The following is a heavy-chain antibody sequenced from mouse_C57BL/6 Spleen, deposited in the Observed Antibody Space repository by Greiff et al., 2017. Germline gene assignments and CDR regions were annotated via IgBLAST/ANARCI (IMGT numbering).Heavy chain of an antibody. Sequence: VKLQESGPELVKPGASVKISCKASGYAFSSSWMNWVKQRPGKGLEWIGRIYPGDGDTNYNGKFKGKATLTADKSSSTAYMQLSSLTSEDSAVYFCARYDGYYKDAMDYWGQGTSVTVSS. CDR3: ARYDGYYKDAMDY. D-gene: IGHD2-3*01. CDR2: IYPGDGDT. V-gene: IGHV1-82*01. CDR1: GYAFSSSW. J-gene: IGHJ4*01.